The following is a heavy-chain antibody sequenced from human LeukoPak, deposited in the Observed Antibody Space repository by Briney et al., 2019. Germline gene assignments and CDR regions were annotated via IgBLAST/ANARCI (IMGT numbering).Heavy chain of an antibody. V-gene: IGHV3-23*01. D-gene: IGHD6-13*01. J-gene: IGHJ4*02. CDR2: ISGSGGST. Sequence: PGGSLRLSCAASGFTFSSYAMSWVRQAPGKGLEWVSAISGSGGSTYYADSVKGRFIISRDNAKNSLYLQMNSLRAEDTALYYCVKDTSAGYSNSWSDSWGQGTLVTVSS. CDR1: GFTFSSYA. CDR3: VKDTSAGYSNSWSDS.